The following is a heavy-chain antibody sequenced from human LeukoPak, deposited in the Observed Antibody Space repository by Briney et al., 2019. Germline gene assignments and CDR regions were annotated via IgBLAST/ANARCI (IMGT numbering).Heavy chain of an antibody. Sequence: GGSLRLSCAASDVTLSTFTMHWVRQAPGKGLEWVSSISSSSRTINYADSVQGRLTVSRDNASNSMYFQMNELRREDTAVYYCAKGSPRGGLDSWGQGTLVTVSS. CDR2: ISSSSRTI. J-gene: IGHJ4*02. CDR3: AKGSPRGGLDS. CDR1: DVTLSTFT. V-gene: IGHV3-48*01. D-gene: IGHD1-14*01.